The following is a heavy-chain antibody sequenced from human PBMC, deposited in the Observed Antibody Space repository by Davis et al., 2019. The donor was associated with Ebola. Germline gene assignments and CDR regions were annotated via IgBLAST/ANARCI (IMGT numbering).Heavy chain of an antibody. D-gene: IGHD3-10*01. V-gene: IGHV4-59*12. Sequence: MPSETLSLTCTVSGGSIINYVWTWIRQPPGKGLEWIGYINHRGSTNYNPSLRNRVTISVTTSKNQFSLRLNSVTAADTALYYCASDYGSGFFDYWGQGTLVTVSS. CDR2: INHRGST. CDR1: GGSIINYV. J-gene: IGHJ4*02. CDR3: ASDYGSGFFDY.